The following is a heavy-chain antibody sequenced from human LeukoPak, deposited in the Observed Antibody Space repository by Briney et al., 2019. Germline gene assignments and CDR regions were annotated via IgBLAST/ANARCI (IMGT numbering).Heavy chain of an antibody. CDR1: GFTLSSNY. V-gene: IGHV3-53*01. Sequence: PGGSPRLSFAASGFTLSSNYMGWVPQAPGEGLEYVSVIYSGGNTYYAGSVKGRFTISRDNSKNTVYLQMNSLRAEDTAVFYCARLVATTGRLYFDYWGQGNLVTVSS. CDR3: ARLVATTGRLYFDY. D-gene: IGHD1-1*01. J-gene: IGHJ4*02. CDR2: IYSGGNT.